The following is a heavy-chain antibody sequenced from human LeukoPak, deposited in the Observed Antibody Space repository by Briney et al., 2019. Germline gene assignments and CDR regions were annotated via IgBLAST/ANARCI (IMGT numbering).Heavy chain of an antibody. Sequence: ASVKVSCKASGYTFTSYDINWVRQATGQGLEWMGWMNPNSGNTGYAQKFQGRVTITRNTSISTAYMELSSLRSDDTAVYYCARDGGYDYVWGSYRYEDYWGQGTLVTVSS. CDR3: ARDGGYDYVWGSYRYEDY. J-gene: IGHJ4*02. CDR2: MNPNSGNT. CDR1: GYTFTSYD. D-gene: IGHD3-16*02. V-gene: IGHV1-8*03.